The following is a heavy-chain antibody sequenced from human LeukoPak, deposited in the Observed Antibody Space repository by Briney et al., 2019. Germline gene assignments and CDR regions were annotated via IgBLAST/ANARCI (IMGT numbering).Heavy chain of an antibody. D-gene: IGHD3-16*02. V-gene: IGHV4-4*07. CDR2: IYTSGST. CDR1: GGSISSYY. J-gene: IGHJ5*02. Sequence: PSETLSLTCTVSGGSISSYYWSWIRRPAGKGLEWIGRIYTSGSTNYNPSLKSRVTMSVDTSKNQFSLKLSSVTAADTAVYYCARAPYDYVWGSYRENWFDPWGQGTLVTVSS. CDR3: ARAPYDYVWGSYRENWFDP.